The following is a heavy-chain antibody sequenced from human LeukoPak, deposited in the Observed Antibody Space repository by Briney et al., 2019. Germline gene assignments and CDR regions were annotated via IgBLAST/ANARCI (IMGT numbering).Heavy chain of an antibody. CDR2: ISWHSENI. CDR1: GFTFAGSA. Sequence: GGSLRLSCAASGFTFAGSAMHWVRQTPGKGLEWVSSISWHSENIDYANSVKGRFTISRDNAKNSLYLQMNSLRAEDTALYHCAKEGSVCTNGICRYFDSWGQGTLVTVSS. J-gene: IGHJ4*02. D-gene: IGHD2-8*01. CDR3: AKEGSVCTNGICRYFDS. V-gene: IGHV3-9*01.